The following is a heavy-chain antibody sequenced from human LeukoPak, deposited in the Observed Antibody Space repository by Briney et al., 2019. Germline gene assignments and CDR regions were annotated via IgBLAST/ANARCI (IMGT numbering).Heavy chain of an antibody. Sequence: GGSLRLSCAASGFTFSIYDLSWVRQAPGKGLECVSAIDRGVGSTYYADSVKGRFTISRDNSKNTLYLQMNNLRVDDTAVYYCAGGTGWLIDSWGQGTLVTVSS. CDR1: GFTFSIYD. CDR3: AGGTGWLIDS. D-gene: IGHD3-9*01. V-gene: IGHV3-23*01. CDR2: IDRGVGST. J-gene: IGHJ4*02.